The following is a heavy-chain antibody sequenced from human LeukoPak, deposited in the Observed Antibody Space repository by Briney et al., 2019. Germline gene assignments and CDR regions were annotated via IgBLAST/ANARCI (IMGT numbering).Heavy chain of an antibody. D-gene: IGHD6-19*01. CDR2: INPSGGST. J-gene: IGHJ6*02. CDR1: GYTFTSYY. Sequence: GASVKVSFKASGYTFTSYYMHWVRQAPGQGLEWMGIINPSGGSTSYAQKFQGRVTMTRDTSTSTVYMELSSLRSEDTAVYYCASPEAGPGDYYYYGMDVWGQGTTVTISS. CDR3: ASPEAGPGDYYYYGMDV. V-gene: IGHV1-46*01.